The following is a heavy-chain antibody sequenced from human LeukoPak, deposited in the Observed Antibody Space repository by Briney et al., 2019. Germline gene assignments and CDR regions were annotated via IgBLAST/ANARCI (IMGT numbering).Heavy chain of an antibody. Sequence: PSETLSLTCAVYGGSFSGYYWSWIRHPLGKGLEWIGEINHSGSTDYNPSLKSRVTISVDTSKNQFSLKLSSVTAADTAVYYCARHITRTITIFGVVISPYFDYWGQGTLVTVSS. J-gene: IGHJ4*02. CDR3: ARHITRTITIFGVVISPYFDY. D-gene: IGHD3-3*01. CDR1: GGSFSGYY. CDR2: INHSGST. V-gene: IGHV4-34*01.